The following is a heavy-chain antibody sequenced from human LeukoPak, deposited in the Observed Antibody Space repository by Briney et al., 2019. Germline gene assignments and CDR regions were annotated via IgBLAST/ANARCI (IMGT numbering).Heavy chain of an antibody. CDR3: ARDVSGSFSFDF. Sequence: GGSLRLSCAASGFTFSSYPMYWVRQAPGKGLEWVAYISHDGSNKLYAESVKGRFTVSRDNSKNTLYMQMNSLRADDTAVYYCARDVSGSFSFDFWGQGTLVTVSS. D-gene: IGHD1-26*01. J-gene: IGHJ4*02. CDR2: ISHDGSNK. CDR1: GFTFSSYP. V-gene: IGHV3-30-3*01.